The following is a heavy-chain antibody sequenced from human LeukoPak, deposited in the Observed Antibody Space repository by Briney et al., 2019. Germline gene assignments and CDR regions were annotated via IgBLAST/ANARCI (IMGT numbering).Heavy chain of an antibody. CDR1: GYTFTGYY. Sequence: ASVKVSCKASGYTFTGYYMHWVRQAPGQGLEWMGWINPNSGGTNYAQKFQGRVTMTRDTSISTAYMELSRLRSDDTAVYYCARDVEHVPYNWFDPWGQGTLVTVSS. CDR2: INPNSGGT. J-gene: IGHJ5*02. V-gene: IGHV1-2*02. CDR3: ARDVEHVPYNWFDP. D-gene: IGHD3-10*02.